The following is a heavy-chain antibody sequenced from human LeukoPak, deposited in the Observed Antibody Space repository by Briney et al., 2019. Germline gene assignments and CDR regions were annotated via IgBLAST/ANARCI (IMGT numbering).Heavy chain of an antibody. CDR1: GFTFSSNA. Sequence: GGSLRLSCVASGFTFSSNAMSWVRQAPGMGPDWVSSITFSGSSTDYADSVKGRFTISRDNSKNTLYLQMSSLRVEDTAVYTCVRVPITYGYGFVDQWGQGTLVTVSS. J-gene: IGHJ4*02. CDR2: ITFSGSST. V-gene: IGHV3-23*01. CDR3: VRVPITYGYGFVDQ. D-gene: IGHD5-18*01.